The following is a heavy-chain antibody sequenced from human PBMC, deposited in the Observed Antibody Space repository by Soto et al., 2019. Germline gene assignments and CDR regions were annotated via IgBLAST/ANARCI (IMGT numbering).Heavy chain of an antibody. Sequence: SETLSLTCAVSGGSISSGGYSWSWIRQPPGKGLEWIGYIYHSGSTYYNPSLKSRVTISVDRSKNQFSLKLSSVIAADTAVYYCARYGDDFDYWGQGTLVTV. CDR3: ARYGDDFDY. J-gene: IGHJ4*02. CDR2: IYHSGST. CDR1: GGSISSGGYS. V-gene: IGHV4-30-2*01. D-gene: IGHD4-17*01.